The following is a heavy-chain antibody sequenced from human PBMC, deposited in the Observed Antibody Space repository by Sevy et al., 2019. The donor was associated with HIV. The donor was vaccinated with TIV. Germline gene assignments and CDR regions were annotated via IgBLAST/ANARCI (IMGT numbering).Heavy chain of an antibody. V-gene: IGHV3-48*02. CDR3: ARVSEHYYGSGSYFDY. D-gene: IGHD3-10*01. Sequence: GGSLRLSCAASGFTFSSYSMNWVRQAPGKGLEWVSYISSSSSTIYYAHSVKGRFTISRDNAKNSLYLQMNSLRDEDTAVYYCARVSEHYYGSGSYFDYWGQGTLVTVSS. J-gene: IGHJ4*02. CDR1: GFTFSSYS. CDR2: ISSSSSTI.